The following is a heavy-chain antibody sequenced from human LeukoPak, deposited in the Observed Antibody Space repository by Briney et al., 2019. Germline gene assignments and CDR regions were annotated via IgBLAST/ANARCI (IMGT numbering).Heavy chain of an antibody. CDR1: GYSLSELL. D-gene: IGHD4-11*01. CDR2: IDHENGEE. V-gene: IGHV1-24*01. CDR3: ATEGDYPLDY. J-gene: IGHJ4*02. Sequence: ASVKVSCKVSGYSLSELLIHWVRQPLGKGLEWMAGIDHENGEEVSAQNFQGGVTVAKNTSTDTAYMELSGLKSDDSAIYYCATEGDYPLDYWGQGTLVIVSS.